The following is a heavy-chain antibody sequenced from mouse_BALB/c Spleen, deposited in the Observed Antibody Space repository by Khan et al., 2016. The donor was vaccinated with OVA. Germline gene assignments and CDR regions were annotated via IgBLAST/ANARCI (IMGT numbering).Heavy chain of an antibody. V-gene: IGHV1-5*01. D-gene: IGHD2-4*01. CDR1: GYSFASYW. Sequence: VQLKESGTVLARPGASVKMSCKASGYSFASYWMHWVKQRPGQGLEWIGTIYPGISDTRYNQKIKGKATLTAVSSASTAYMEFSSLTNEDSAVYYCTRSYDSYYFDYWGQGTTLTVSS. J-gene: IGHJ2*01. CDR2: IYPGISDT. CDR3: TRSYDSYYFDY.